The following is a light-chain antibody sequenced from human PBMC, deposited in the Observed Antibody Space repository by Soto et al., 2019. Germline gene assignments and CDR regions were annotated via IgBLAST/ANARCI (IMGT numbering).Light chain of an antibody. J-gene: IGKJ4*01. V-gene: IGKV1-5*03. CDR1: QSISSG. CDR3: RQYGSYPLT. CDR2: KAS. Sequence: DIQMTQSPSTLSASVGDRVTITCRASQSISSGVAWYQHKPGKAHNLLIYKASSLESGVPSRFSGSGSGTEFTLTVSSLQPDDFATYYCRQYGSYPLTCGGGTKVEIK.